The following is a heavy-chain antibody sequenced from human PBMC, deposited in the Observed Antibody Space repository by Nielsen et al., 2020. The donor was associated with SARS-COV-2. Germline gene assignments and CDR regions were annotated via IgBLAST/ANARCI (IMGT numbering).Heavy chain of an antibody. CDR2: INHNGGT. CDR3: ARGRDGGIYAYLHHMDV. Sequence: SETLSLTCAAYGGSFSGYYWSWIRQPPGKGLEWIGEINHNGGTNYISPLTSRVTISVDTSRRQFSLKMTSLTAADTAVYYCARGRDGGIYAYLHHMDVWGEGTAVTVSS. J-gene: IGHJ6*03. V-gene: IGHV4-34*01. D-gene: IGHD5-24*01. CDR1: GGSFSGYY.